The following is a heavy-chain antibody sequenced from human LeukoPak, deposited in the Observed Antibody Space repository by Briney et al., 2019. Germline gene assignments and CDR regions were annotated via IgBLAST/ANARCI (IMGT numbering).Heavy chain of an antibody. CDR1: GFTFSSYE. J-gene: IGHJ6*04. CDR2: ISSSGSTI. D-gene: IGHD3-10*02. V-gene: IGHV3-48*03. CDR3: AELGITMIGGV. Sequence: PGGSLRLSCAASGFTFSSYEMNCVRQAPGKGLEWVSYISSSGSTIYYAHSVKGRFTISRDNAKNSLYLQMNSLRAEDTAVYYCAELGITMIGGVWGKGTTVTISS.